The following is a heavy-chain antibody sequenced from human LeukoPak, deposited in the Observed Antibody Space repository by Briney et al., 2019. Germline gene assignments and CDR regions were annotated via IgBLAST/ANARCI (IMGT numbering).Heavy chain of an antibody. D-gene: IGHD3-22*01. CDR3: AKDLSSAITSALVLDV. CDR1: GFTFDDYA. V-gene: IGHV3-9*01. Sequence: GGSLRLSCAASGFTFDDYAMHWVRQAPGKGLEWVSGITWNRDNIGYGDSVKGRFTISRGNVKNVLYLQMTSLRPEDTALYYCAKDLSSAITSALVLDVWGQGTTVIVSS. J-gene: IGHJ6*02. CDR2: ITWNRDNI.